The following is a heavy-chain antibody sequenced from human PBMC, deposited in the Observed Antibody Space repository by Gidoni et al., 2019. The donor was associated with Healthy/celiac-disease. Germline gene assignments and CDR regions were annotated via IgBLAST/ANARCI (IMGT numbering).Heavy chain of an antibody. D-gene: IGHD3-10*01. J-gene: IGHJ4*02. V-gene: IGHV3-48*03. CDR2: ISSSGSTI. CDR3: ARDKPYYYGSTTDY. CDR1: GFTFSSYE. Sequence: EVQLVESGGGLVQPGGSLRLSCAASGFTFSSYEMNWVRQAPGKGLEWVSYISSSGSTIYYADSVKGRFTISRDNAKNSLYLQMNSLRAEDTAVYYCARDKPYYYGSTTDYWGQGTLVTVSS.